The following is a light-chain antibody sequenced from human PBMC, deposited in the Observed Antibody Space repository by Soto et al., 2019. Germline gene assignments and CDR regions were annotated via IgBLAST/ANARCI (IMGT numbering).Light chain of an antibody. Sequence: EIVLTQSPGNLSLSPGERATLSCRASQSVSSSYLAWYQQKPGQAPRLLIYGASSRATGIPNRFSGSGSGTDFTLTISRLEPEDFAGYYCQQYGSSPPYTFGQGTKLEIK. CDR2: GAS. J-gene: IGKJ2*01. V-gene: IGKV3-20*01. CDR3: QQYGSSPPYT. CDR1: QSVSSSY.